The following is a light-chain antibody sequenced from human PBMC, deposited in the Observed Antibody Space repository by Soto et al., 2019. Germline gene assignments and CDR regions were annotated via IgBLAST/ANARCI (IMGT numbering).Light chain of an antibody. J-gene: IGLJ2*01. CDR3: QTWDTGIVI. V-gene: IGLV4-69*02. CDR1: SGHSHYA. Sequence: QLVLTQSPSASASLGASVNLTCTLSSGHSHYAIAWHQQQPEKAPRYLMKLNSDGSHSKGDGISDRFSGSSSGAERSLTISSLQSEDEADYYCQTWDTGIVIFGGGTKLTVL. CDR2: LNSDGSH.